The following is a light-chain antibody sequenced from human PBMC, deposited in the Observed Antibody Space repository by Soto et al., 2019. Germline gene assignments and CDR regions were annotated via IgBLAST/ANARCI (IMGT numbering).Light chain of an antibody. CDR2: EVS. CDR1: SSDVGSYNR. J-gene: IGLJ1*01. Sequence: QSALTQPPSVSGSPGQSVTISCTGTSSDVGSYNRVSWYQQPPGTAPKLMISEVSNRPSGVPDRFSGSKSGNTASLTISGLQAEDEADYYCSSFSSSSTFVFGPGTKLTV. V-gene: IGLV2-18*02. CDR3: SSFSSSSTFV.